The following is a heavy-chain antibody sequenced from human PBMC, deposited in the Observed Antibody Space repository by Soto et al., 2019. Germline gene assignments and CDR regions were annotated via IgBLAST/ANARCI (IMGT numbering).Heavy chain of an antibody. CDR1: GGTFSSYA. CDR2: IIPIFGTA. Sequence: SVKVSCKASGGTFSSYAISWVRQAPGQGLEWMGGIIPIFGTANYAQKFQGRVTITADESTSTAYMELSSLRSEDTAVYYCARDIVATIKPLGYYYGMDVWGQGTTVTVSS. CDR3: ARDIVATIKPLGYYYGMDV. V-gene: IGHV1-69*13. J-gene: IGHJ6*02. D-gene: IGHD5-12*01.